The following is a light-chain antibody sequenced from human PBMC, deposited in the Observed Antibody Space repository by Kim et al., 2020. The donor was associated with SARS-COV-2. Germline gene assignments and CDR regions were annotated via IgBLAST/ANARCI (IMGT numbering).Light chain of an antibody. CDR2: DVS. CDR1: SSYVGGDKY. CDR3: NSYTSSSTLV. Sequence: QSITISCTGASSYVGGDKYVSWYQQHPGKAPKLMIYDVSKRPSGVSNRFSGSKSGNTASLTISGLQAEDEADYYCNSYTSSSTLVFGGGTQLTVL. V-gene: IGLV2-14*04. J-gene: IGLJ3*02.